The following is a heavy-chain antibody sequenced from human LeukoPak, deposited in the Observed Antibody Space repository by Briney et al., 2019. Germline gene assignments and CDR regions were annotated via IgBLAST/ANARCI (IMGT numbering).Heavy chain of an antibody. V-gene: IGHV3-30*02. Sequence: GGSLRLSCAASGFTFSSYGMHWVRQAPGKGLEWVAFIRYDGSNKYYADSVKGRFTISRDNSKNTLYLQMNSLRAEDTAVYYCAKDRDVWGSYRYSGTYDAFDIWGQGTMVTVSS. CDR1: GFTFSSYG. D-gene: IGHD3-16*02. CDR3: AKDRDVWGSYRYSGTYDAFDI. J-gene: IGHJ3*02. CDR2: IRYDGSNK.